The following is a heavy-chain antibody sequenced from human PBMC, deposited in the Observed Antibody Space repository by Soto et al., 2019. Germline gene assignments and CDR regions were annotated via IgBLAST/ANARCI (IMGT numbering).Heavy chain of an antibody. Sequence: QVQLQQWGAGLLKPSETLSLTCAVYGGSFSGYYWSWIRQPPGKGLEWIGEINHSGSTNYNPSLKRRVTISVDTSKNQFSLKLSSVTAADTAVYYCARQVSDTTVTSPYIDYWGQGTLVTVSS. CDR3: ARQVSDTTVTSPYIDY. D-gene: IGHD4-17*01. J-gene: IGHJ4*02. V-gene: IGHV4-34*01. CDR2: INHSGST. CDR1: GGSFSGYY.